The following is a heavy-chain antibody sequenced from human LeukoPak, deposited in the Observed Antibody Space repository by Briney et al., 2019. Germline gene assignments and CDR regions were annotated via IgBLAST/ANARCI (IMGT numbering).Heavy chain of an antibody. D-gene: IGHD2-2*01. CDR1: GYTFTSYG. V-gene: IGHV1-18*01. J-gene: IGHJ4*02. Sequence: GASVKVSCKASGYTFTSYGISWVRQAPGQGLEWMGWISAYNGNTNYAQKLQGRVTMTTDTSTSTAYMELRSLRSDDTAVYYCARVPRYCSSTSCYSDYWGQGTLVTVSS. CDR2: ISAYNGNT. CDR3: ARVPRYCSSTSCYSDY.